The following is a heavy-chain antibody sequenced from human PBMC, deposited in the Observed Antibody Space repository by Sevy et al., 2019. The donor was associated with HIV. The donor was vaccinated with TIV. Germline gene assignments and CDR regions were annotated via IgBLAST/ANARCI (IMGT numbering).Heavy chain of an antibody. Sequence: GGSLRLSCAASGFTFSNAWMSWVRQAPGKGLEWVGRIKGKIYNGTIDYAAPVKGRFSISRDDSKNTLYLQMNSLKTEDTAVYYCTTASWSQEDYYNYWGQGTLVTVSS. CDR3: TTASWSQEDYYNY. V-gene: IGHV3-15*01. CDR1: GFTFSNAW. CDR2: IKGKIYNGTI. D-gene: IGHD6-13*01. J-gene: IGHJ4*02.